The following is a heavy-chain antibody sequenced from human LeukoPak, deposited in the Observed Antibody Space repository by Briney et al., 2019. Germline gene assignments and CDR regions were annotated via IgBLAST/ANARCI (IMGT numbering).Heavy chain of an antibody. Sequence: QPGRSLRLSCAASGFTFSSYGMHWVRQAPGKGLEWVSAISGSGGSTYYADSVKGRFTISRDNSKNTLYLQMNSLRAEDTAVYYCAMWELLSGMGFDYWGQGTLVTVSS. CDR2: ISGSGGST. V-gene: IGHV3-23*01. J-gene: IGHJ4*02. CDR1: GFTFSSYG. D-gene: IGHD1-26*01. CDR3: AMWELLSGMGFDY.